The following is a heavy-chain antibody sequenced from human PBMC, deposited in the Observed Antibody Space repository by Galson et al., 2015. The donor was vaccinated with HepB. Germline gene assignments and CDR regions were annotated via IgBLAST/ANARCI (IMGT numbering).Heavy chain of an antibody. CDR3: ARGVAVDYYYYGMDV. D-gene: IGHD6-19*01. V-gene: IGHV1-18*01. CDR2: ISTYNYNT. Sequence: SVKVSCKASGYTFTSYGISWVRQAPGQGLEWMGWISTYNYNTYYAQKFQGRVTMTTDTSTSTAYMELRSLRSDDTAMYYCARGVAVDYYYYGMDVWGQGTTVTVSS. CDR1: GYTFTSYG. J-gene: IGHJ6*02.